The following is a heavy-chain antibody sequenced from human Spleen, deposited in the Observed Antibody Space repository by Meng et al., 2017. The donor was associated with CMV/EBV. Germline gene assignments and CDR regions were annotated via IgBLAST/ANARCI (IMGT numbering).Heavy chain of an antibody. Sequence: SVKVSCKASGGTFSSYAISWVRQAPGQGLEWMGGIIPIFGTANYAQKLQGRVTITTDESTSTAYMELSSRRSEDTAVYYCARSPYVDTAEVFDYWGQGTLVTVSS. J-gene: IGHJ4*02. CDR3: ARSPYVDTAEVFDY. V-gene: IGHV1-69*05. D-gene: IGHD5-18*01. CDR1: GGTFSSYA. CDR2: IIPIFGTA.